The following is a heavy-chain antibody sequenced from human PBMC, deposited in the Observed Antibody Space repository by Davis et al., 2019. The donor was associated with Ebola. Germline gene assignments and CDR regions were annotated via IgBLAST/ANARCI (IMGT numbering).Heavy chain of an antibody. J-gene: IGHJ4*02. CDR3: ARVGVVLRFEGYFDS. V-gene: IGHV1-46*01. CDR2: INPSGGST. D-gene: IGHD3-3*01. Sequence: ASVKVSCKASGYSSTSYYMHWVRQAPGQGLEWMGIINPSGGSTSYAQKFQGRLTITTDESTSTAYMELSGLTSEDTAVYYCARVGVVLRFEGYFDSWGQGALVTVSS. CDR1: GYSSTSYY.